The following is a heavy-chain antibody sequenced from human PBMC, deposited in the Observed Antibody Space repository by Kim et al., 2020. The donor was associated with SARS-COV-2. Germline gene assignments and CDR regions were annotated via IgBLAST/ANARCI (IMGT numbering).Heavy chain of an antibody. V-gene: IGHV3-21*01. CDR1: GFTFSSYS. J-gene: IGHJ3*02. CDR2: ISSSSSYI. CDR3: ARALYYYDSSGYHTDAFDI. Sequence: GGSLRLSCAASGFTFSSYSMNWVRQAPGKGLEWVSSISSSSSYIYYADSVKGRFTISRDNAKNSLYLQMNSLRAEDTAVYYCARALYYYDSSGYHTDAFDIWGQGTMVTVSS. D-gene: IGHD3-22*01.